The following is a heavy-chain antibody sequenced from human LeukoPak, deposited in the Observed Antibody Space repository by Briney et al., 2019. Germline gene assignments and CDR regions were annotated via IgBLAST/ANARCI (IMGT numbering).Heavy chain of an antibody. CDR2: INHSGST. CDR3: ARGKYTNWSDP. Sequence: SETLSLTCAVYGGSFSGYYWSWIRQPPGKGLEWIGEINHSGSTNYNPSLKSRVTISVDTSKNQFSLKLSSVTAADTAVYYCARGKYTNWSDPWGQGTLVTVSS. CDR1: GGSFSGYY. D-gene: IGHD6-6*01. J-gene: IGHJ5*02. V-gene: IGHV4-34*01.